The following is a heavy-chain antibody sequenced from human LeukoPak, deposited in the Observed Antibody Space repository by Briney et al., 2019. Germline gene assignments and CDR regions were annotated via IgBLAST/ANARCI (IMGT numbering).Heavy chain of an antibody. J-gene: IGHJ4*02. Sequence: PGGSLRLSCAASGFTFSSYWMSWVRQAPGKGLEYVSLISSNGGTTYYTNSVRGRFTISRDNTKNTLYLQMGSLRAEDMAVYYCARDYGLDCWGQGTLVTVSS. V-gene: IGHV3-64*01. CDR2: ISSNGGTT. CDR1: GFTFSSYW. D-gene: IGHD4-17*01. CDR3: ARDYGLDC.